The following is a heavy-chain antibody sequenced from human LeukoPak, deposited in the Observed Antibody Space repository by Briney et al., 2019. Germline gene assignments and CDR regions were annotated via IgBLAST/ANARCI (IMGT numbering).Heavy chain of an antibody. CDR3: ASLASSTSSHYYYYYMDV. Sequence: SETLSLTCAVYGGSFSGYYWSWIRQPPGKGLEWIGEINHSGSTNYNPSLKSRVTISVDTSKNQFSLKLSPVTAADTAVYYCASLASSTSSHYYYYYMDVWGKGTTVTVSS. J-gene: IGHJ6*03. CDR1: GGSFSGYY. D-gene: IGHD2-2*01. CDR2: INHSGST. V-gene: IGHV4-34*01.